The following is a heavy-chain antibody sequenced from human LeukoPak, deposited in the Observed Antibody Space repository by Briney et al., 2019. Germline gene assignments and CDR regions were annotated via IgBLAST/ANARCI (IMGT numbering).Heavy chain of an antibody. CDR2: IGSKNNGGTT. V-gene: IGHV3-15*04. CDR1: GFAFTNAC. Sequence: PGGSLRLSCAASGFAFTNACMSWVRRAPGKGLEWVGRIGSKNNGGTTDYAAPVRGRFSISRDDSKSTLYLQMNSLKTEDTAVYYCTTDPGYRGLYYFDYWGQGTLVTVSS. CDR3: TTDPGYRGLYYFDY. J-gene: IGHJ4*02. D-gene: IGHD5-12*01.